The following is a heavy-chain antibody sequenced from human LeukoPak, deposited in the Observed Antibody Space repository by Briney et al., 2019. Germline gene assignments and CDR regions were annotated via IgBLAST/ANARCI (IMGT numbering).Heavy chain of an antibody. V-gene: IGHV4-34*01. D-gene: IGHD3-16*01. CDR2: INQIGNT. J-gene: IGHJ4*02. Sequence: PSETLALTCYLYGGSFSGYYWSWIRQSPGKGLEWIGEINQIGNTNYIPSLKSRLTISIDTSNNQFSLNLTSVTAADTGVYYCARIRRPLRGYFDHWGQGTLVIVSS. CDR3: ARIRRPLRGYFDH. CDR1: GGSFSGYY.